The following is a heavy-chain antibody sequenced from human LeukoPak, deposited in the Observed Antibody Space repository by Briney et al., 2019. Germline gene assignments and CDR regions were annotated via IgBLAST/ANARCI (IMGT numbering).Heavy chain of an antibody. D-gene: IGHD2-2*01. Sequence: SETLSLTCAVSGYSISSGYYWGWIRQPPGKGLEWIGSIYHSGSTYYNPSLKSRVTISVDTSKNQSSLKLSSVTAADTAVYYCARDGIVVVPAAHYYYGMDVWGKGTTVTVSS. J-gene: IGHJ6*04. V-gene: IGHV4-38-2*02. CDR1: GYSISSGYY. CDR2: IYHSGST. CDR3: ARDGIVVVPAAHYYYGMDV.